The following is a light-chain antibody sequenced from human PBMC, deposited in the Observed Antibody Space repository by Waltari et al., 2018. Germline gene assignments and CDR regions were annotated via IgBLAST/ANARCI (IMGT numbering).Light chain of an antibody. CDR3: QKYDSVPLT. V-gene: IGKV1-27*01. J-gene: IGKJ4*01. Sequence: DIQMTSSPSSLSTSLGDRVPITCRASQDINNDLAWYQQKPGKVPKLLIYAASNLQSGVPSRFSGSGSGTDFTLTIASLQPEDVASYYCQKYDSVPLTFGGGTKVEIK. CDR2: AAS. CDR1: QDINND.